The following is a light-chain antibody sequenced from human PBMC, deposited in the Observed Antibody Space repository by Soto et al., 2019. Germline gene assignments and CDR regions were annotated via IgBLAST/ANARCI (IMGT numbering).Light chain of an antibody. V-gene: IGKV3-15*01. CDR2: GAS. CDR1: QSISSN. J-gene: IGKJ5*01. CDR3: QQYNTWPQIT. Sequence: EIVMTQSPATLSVSPGERATLSCRASQSISSNVGWYQQRPGQAPRLLIYGASTRATGIPARFSGSGSGTDSTPTISSLDYEDSAVYYCQQYNTWPQITFGQGTRLEIK.